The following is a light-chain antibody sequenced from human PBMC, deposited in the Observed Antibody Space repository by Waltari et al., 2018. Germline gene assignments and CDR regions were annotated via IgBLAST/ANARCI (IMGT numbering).Light chain of an antibody. Sequence: QSVLTQPPSASGTPGQSVTISCSGSSSNIGSNTVNWYQQLPGTAPKLLIYGNHQRPAGGPDRFSAPKSGTSASLAISGLQSGDGADFYCAAWDDSLNAWVFGGGTKLTVL. J-gene: IGLJ3*02. CDR2: GNH. CDR3: AAWDDSLNAWV. CDR1: SSNIGSNT. V-gene: IGLV1-44*01.